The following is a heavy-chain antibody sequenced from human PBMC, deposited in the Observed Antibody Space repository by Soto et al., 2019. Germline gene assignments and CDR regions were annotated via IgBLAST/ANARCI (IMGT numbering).Heavy chain of an antibody. CDR1: GGSISSSSYY. V-gene: IGHV4-39*01. D-gene: IGHD3-22*01. CDR2: IYYSGST. Sequence: QLQLQESGPGLVKPSETLSLTCTVSGGSISSSSYYWGWIRQPPGKGLEWIGSIYYSGSTYYNPSLKSRLTISIDTSKNQFSLRLSSVTAADTAMYYCARYYDTSNRPYFHHWGQGTRVTVSS. CDR3: ARYYDTSNRPYFHH. J-gene: IGHJ1*01.